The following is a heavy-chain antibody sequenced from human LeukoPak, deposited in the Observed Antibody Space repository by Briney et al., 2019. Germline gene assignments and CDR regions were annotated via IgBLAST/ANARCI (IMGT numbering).Heavy chain of an antibody. V-gene: IGHV3-23*01. D-gene: IGHD6-13*01. CDR3: ARDDGAYSSSWYDFDS. J-gene: IGHJ4*02. Sequence: GGSLRLSCAASGFTFTNYAMSWVRQAPGKGLEWVSGVSCNGANTWYADSVKGRFTISRDNSKNTMNLQMNSLRAEDTALYYCARDDGAYSSSWYDFDSWGQGTLVTVSS. CDR2: VSCNGANT. CDR1: GFTFTNYA.